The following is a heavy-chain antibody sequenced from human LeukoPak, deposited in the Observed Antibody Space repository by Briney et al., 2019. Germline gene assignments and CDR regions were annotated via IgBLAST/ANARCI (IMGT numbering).Heavy chain of an antibody. Sequence: SETLSLTCTVSGGSINSDYWSWIRQPPGKGLEWIGYIYYSGSTNYNPSLKSRVTISVDTSKSQFSLKLTSETAADAAVYYCARRRSASGSFMDVWGKGTTVTVSS. CDR2: IYYSGST. J-gene: IGHJ6*03. D-gene: IGHD6-13*01. CDR1: GGSINSDY. V-gene: IGHV4-59*08. CDR3: ARRRSASGSFMDV.